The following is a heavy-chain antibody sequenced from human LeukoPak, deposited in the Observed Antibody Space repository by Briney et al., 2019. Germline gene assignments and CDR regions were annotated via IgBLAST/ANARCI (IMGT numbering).Heavy chain of an antibody. V-gene: IGHV4-4*07. CDR1: GVSITNYY. CDR2: MYISGST. Sequence: PSETLSLTCTVSGVSITNYYWAWIRQPAGKGLEWIGRMYISGSTNYNPSLKSRVTISIDKSKNQFSLKLRSVTAADTAVYYCARDYLVGAPLDSRGQGTLVTVSS. J-gene: IGHJ4*02. CDR3: ARDYLVGAPLDS. D-gene: IGHD1-26*01.